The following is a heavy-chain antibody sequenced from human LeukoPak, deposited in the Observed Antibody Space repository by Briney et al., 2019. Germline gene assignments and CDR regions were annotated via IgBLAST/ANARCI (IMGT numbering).Heavy chain of an antibody. V-gene: IGHV3-23*01. D-gene: IGHD5-24*01. Sequence: GGSLRLSCAVSGFTFSSYAMFWVRQAPGEGLECVSSISGSGGSTYYTDSVKGRFTISRDNSKNALYLQMNSLRAEDTAVYYCAKVRRMASIPAGAFDIWGQGTMVAVSS. CDR2: ISGSGGST. CDR3: AKVRRMASIPAGAFDI. J-gene: IGHJ3*02. CDR1: GFTFSSYA.